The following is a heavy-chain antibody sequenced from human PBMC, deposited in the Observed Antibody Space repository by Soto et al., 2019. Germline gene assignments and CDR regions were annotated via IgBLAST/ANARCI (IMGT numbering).Heavy chain of an antibody. CDR1: GGSISSYY. Sequence: PSETLSLTCTVSGGSISSYYWSWIRQSPGKGLEWIGQIYYSGSSYYNPSLMSRVTISVDTSKNQFSMKLSSVTAADTAVYYCARSNSWAQFYHYYGMDVWGQGTTVTVSS. D-gene: IGHD6-13*01. CDR2: IYYSGSS. V-gene: IGHV4-59*01. J-gene: IGHJ6*02. CDR3: ARSNSWAQFYHYYGMDV.